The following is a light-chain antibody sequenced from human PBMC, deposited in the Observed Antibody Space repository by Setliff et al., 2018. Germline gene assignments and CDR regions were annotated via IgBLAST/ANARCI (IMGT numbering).Light chain of an antibody. J-gene: IGLJ1*01. CDR1: SSDVGGYNY. CDR2: EVS. V-gene: IGLV2-11*01. Sequence: QSALAQPRSVSGSPGQTVTIPCTGTSSDVGGYNYVSWYQQHPGKAPKLMIYEVSKRPSGVPDRSSGSKSGNTASLTVSGLQAEDEADYYCSSYAGSNTPYVFGTGTKVTVL. CDR3: SSYAGSNTPYV.